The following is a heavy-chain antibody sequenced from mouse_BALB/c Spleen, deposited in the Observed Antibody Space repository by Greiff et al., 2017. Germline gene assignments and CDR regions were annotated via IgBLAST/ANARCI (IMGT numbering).Heavy chain of an antibody. CDR1: GYSFTGYY. CDR2: INPYNGAT. Sequence: EVQLQQSGPELVKPGASVKISCKASGYSFTGYYMHWVKQSHVKSLEWIGRINPYNGATSYNQNFKDKASLTVDKSSSTAYMELHSLTSEDSAVYYCARGGMGGNYEGAMDYWGQGTSVTVSS. V-gene: IGHV1-31*01. D-gene: IGHD2-1*01. CDR3: ARGGMGGNYEGAMDY. J-gene: IGHJ4*01.